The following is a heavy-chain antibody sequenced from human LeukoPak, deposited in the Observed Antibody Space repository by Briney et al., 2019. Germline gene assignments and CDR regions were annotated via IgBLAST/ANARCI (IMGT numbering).Heavy chain of an antibody. Sequence: SETLSLTCTVSGGSISSYYWSWIRQPPGKGLEWIWYIYYSGSTNYNPSLKSRVTISVDTSKNQFSLKLSSVTAADTAVYYCARGGEYCSGGSCYLDYWGQGTLVTVSS. J-gene: IGHJ4*02. V-gene: IGHV4-59*08. D-gene: IGHD2-15*01. CDR2: IYYSGST. CDR3: ARGGEYCSGGSCYLDY. CDR1: GGSISSYY.